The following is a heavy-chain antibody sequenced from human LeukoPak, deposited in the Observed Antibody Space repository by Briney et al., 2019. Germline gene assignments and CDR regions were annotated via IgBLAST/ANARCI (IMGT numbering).Heavy chain of an antibody. J-gene: IGHJ4*02. CDR3: ARKMNYYDSSGYYDY. CDR1: GYTFTGYY. V-gene: IGHV1-2*02. CDR2: INPNSGGT. D-gene: IGHD3-22*01. Sequence: ASVKVSCKASGYTFTGYYMHWVRQAPGQGLEWMGWINPNSGGTNYAQKFQGRVTMTRDTSIGTAYMELSRLRSDDTAVYYCARKMNYYDSSGYYDYWGQGTLVTVSS.